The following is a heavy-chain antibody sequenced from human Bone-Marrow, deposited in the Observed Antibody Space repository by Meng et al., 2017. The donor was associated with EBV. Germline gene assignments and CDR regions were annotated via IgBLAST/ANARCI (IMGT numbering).Heavy chain of an antibody. D-gene: IGHD6-13*01. CDR2: ISYDGSSK. J-gene: IGHJ4*02. CDR1: GFIFSSYA. Sequence: QVQLVESGGGVVQPGRSLRPACASAGFIFSSYAMHWVSQAPGKGLEWVAVISYDGSSKYYADSVKGRFTISRDNSKNTLYLQMNSLRAEDTAVYCCARDADLGIGKDLDYWGKGTMVTVSS. CDR3: ARDADLGIGKDLDY. V-gene: IGHV3-30-3*01.